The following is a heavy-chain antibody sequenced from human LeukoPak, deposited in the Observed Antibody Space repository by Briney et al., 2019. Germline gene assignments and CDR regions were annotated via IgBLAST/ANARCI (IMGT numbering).Heavy chain of an antibody. CDR1: GGSFSGYY. D-gene: IGHD5-18*01. CDR3: ARERGYSYGYPHDY. Sequence: SETLSLTCAVYGGSFSGYYWSWIRQPPGKGLEWIGEINHSGSTNCNPSLKSRVTISVDTSKNQFSLKLSSVTAADTAVYYCARERGYSYGYPHDYWGQGTLVTVSS. J-gene: IGHJ4*02. V-gene: IGHV4-34*01. CDR2: INHSGST.